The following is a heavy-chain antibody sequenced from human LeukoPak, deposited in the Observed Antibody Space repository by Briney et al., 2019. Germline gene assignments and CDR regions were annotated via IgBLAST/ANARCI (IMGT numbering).Heavy chain of an antibody. CDR1: GGSISSSSYY. J-gene: IGHJ5*02. Sequence: SETLSLTCTVSGGSISSSSYYWGWIRQPPGKGLEWIGSIYYSGSTYYSPSLKSRLTISIDTSKNQFSLKLSSVTAADTAVYYCARVLDSSGYYYGFDPWGQGTLVTVSS. CDR2: IYYSGST. CDR3: ARVLDSSGYYYGFDP. V-gene: IGHV4-39*01. D-gene: IGHD3-22*01.